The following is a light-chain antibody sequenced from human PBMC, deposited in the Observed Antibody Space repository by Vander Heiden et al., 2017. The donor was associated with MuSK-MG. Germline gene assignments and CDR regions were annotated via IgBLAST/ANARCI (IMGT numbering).Light chain of an antibody. CDR1: RRINNY. J-gene: IGKJ2*01. CDR2: DAS. V-gene: IGKV1-33*01. CDR3: QQYDILPHT. Sequence: DIQLTQAPSYLPASVGDRVTITCQASRRINNYVNWYQHKPGKPPKLLIYDASNRQTGVPPRFTGSGSGTDFTLTITGLHPEDIARYYCQQYDILPHTFGQGTELDI.